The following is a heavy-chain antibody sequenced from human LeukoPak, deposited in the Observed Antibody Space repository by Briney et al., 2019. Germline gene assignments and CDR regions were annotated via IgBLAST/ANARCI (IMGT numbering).Heavy chain of an antibody. V-gene: IGHV1-58*01. CDR3: ARVGESEWELLPPMD. D-gene: IGHD1-26*01. J-gene: IGHJ4*02. Sequence: GTSVKVSCKASGFTFTSSAVQWVRQARGQRLEWIGWIVVGSGNTNYAQKFQGRVTITRDTSASTAYMELSSLKSEDTAVYYCARVGESEWELLPPMDWGQGTLVTVSS. CDR1: GFTFTSSA. CDR2: IVVGSGNT.